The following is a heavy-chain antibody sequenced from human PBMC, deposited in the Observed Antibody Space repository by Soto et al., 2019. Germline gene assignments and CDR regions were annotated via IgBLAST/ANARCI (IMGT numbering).Heavy chain of an antibody. CDR3: ARVGVTMIVVVPYYYGKDV. Sequence: ASVKVSCKASGYTFTSYGISWVRQAPGQGLEWMGWISAYNGNTNYAQKLQGRVTMTTDTSTSTAYMELRSLRSDDTAVYYCARVGVTMIVVVPYYYGKDVWGQGTKVTVSS. V-gene: IGHV1-18*01. D-gene: IGHD3-22*01. CDR1: GYTFTSYG. CDR2: ISAYNGNT. J-gene: IGHJ6*02.